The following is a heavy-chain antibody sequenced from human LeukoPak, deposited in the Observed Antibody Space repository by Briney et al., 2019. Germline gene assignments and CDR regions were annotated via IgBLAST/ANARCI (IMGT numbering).Heavy chain of an antibody. CDR1: GFTFSDYN. V-gene: IGHV3-21*06. J-gene: IGHJ4*02. D-gene: IGHD6-13*01. CDR3: ARVSTAVSLAIDY. Sequence: PGGSLRLSCAASGFTFSDYNMNWVRQAPGKGLEWVSVISRSSTYIYYADSVKGRFTISRDNAKNSLYLQMNSLRAEDTAVYYCARVSTAVSLAIDYWGQGTLVTVST. CDR2: ISRSSTYI.